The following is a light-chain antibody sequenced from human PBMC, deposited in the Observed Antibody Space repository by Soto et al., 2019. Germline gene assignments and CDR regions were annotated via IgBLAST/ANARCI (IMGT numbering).Light chain of an antibody. J-gene: IGLJ1*01. Sequence: QSFLTQPASVSGSPGQSITISCTGTSSDVGGYNYVSWYQQHPGKAPKLMIYEVSNRPSGVSIRFSGSKSGNTASLTISGLQAADEADYYCSSYTSSITYVFGTGTKVTVL. CDR1: SSDVGGYNY. CDR2: EVS. V-gene: IGLV2-14*01. CDR3: SSYTSSITYV.